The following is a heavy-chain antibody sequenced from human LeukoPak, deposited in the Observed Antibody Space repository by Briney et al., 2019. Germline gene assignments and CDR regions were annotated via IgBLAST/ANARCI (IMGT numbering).Heavy chain of an antibody. CDR1: GASISSGSYY. Sequence: PSQTLSLTCTVSGASISSGSYYWSWIRQPAGKGLEWIGRIYTSGSTNYNPSLKSRVTISVDTSKNQFSLKLSSVTAADTAVYYCAREGSSWTEGFDYWGQGTLVTVSS. CDR2: IYTSGST. J-gene: IGHJ4*02. CDR3: AREGSSWTEGFDY. V-gene: IGHV4-61*02. D-gene: IGHD6-13*01.